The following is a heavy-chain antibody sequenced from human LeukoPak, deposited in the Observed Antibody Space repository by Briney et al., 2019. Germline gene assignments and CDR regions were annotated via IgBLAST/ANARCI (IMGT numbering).Heavy chain of an antibody. CDR2: LYSDGNT. CDR3: ARGVEPLAANTLAY. CDR1: GLTVITND. D-gene: IGHD1-14*01. V-gene: IGHV3-53*01. J-gene: IGHJ4*02. Sequence: PGRSLRLSCAASGLTVITNDMTWVRQAPGKGLEWVSVLYSDGNTKYADSVQGRFTISRDNSKNTLYLEMNSLSPDDTAVYYCARGVEPLAANTLAYWGQGTLVTVSS.